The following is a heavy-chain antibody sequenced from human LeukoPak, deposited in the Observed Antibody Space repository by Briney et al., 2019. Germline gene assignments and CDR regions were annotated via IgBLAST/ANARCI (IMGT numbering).Heavy chain of an antibody. J-gene: IGHJ4*02. Sequence: GASVKVSCKASGYTFTSYDINWVRQATGQGLEWMGWMNPNSGNTGYAQKFQGRVTMTRNTSISTAYMELSSLRSEDTAVYYCARGSRYSSSPPGDYWGQGTLVTVSS. V-gene: IGHV1-8*01. CDR1: GYTFTSYD. D-gene: IGHD6-6*01. CDR3: ARGSRYSSSPPGDY. CDR2: MNPNSGNT.